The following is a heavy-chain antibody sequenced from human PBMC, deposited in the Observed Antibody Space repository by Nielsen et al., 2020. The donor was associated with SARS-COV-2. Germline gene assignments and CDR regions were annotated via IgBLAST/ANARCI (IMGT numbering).Heavy chain of an antibody. J-gene: IGHJ5*02. V-gene: IGHV4-31*03. CDR1: GGSISSGGYY. Sequence: SETLSLTCTVSGGSISSGGYYWSWIRQHPGKGLEWIGYIYYSGSTYYNPSLKSRVTISVDTSKNQFSLKLSSVTAADTAVYYCAKTVAGLYNWFDPWGQGTLVTVSS. CDR2: IYYSGST. D-gene: IGHD6-19*01. CDR3: AKTVAGLYNWFDP.